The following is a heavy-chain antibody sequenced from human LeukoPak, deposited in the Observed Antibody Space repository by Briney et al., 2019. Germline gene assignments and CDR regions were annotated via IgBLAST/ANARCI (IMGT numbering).Heavy chain of an antibody. Sequence: ASVKVSCKASGYTFTGYYMHWVRQAPGQGLEWMGWINPNSGGTNYAQKFQGRVTMTMDTSISTAYMELSRLRSDDTGVYYCARSNYDILTGYGFDYWGQGTLVTVSS. CDR3: ARSNYDILTGYGFDY. V-gene: IGHV1-2*02. J-gene: IGHJ4*02. CDR1: GYTFTGYY. D-gene: IGHD3-9*01. CDR2: INPNSGGT.